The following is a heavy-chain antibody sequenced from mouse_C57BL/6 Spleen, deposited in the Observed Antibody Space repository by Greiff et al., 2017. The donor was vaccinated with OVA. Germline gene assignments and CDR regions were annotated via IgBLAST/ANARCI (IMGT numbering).Heavy chain of an antibody. CDR1: GYTFTDYN. CDR3: ARWDTTVEGFDV. CDR2: INPNNGGT. J-gene: IGHJ1*03. V-gene: IGHV1-18*01. Sequence: EVMLVESGPELVKPGASVKIPCKASGYTFTDYNMDWVKQSHGKSLEWIGDINPNNGGTIYNQKFKGKATLTVDKSSSTAYMELRSLTSEDTAVYYCARWDTTVEGFDVWGTGTTVTVSS. D-gene: IGHD1-1*01.